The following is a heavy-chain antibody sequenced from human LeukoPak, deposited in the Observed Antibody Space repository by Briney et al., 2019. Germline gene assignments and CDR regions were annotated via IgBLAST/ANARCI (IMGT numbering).Heavy chain of an antibody. CDR3: ASYGIAAAGSLY. CDR1: GYTFTTYG. D-gene: IGHD6-13*01. Sequence: ASVKVSCKASGYTFTTYGITWVRQAPGQGLEWMGWTSGYNGDTNYAQKLQGRVTMTTDTSTSTAYMELSRLRSDDTAVYYCASYGIAAAGSLYWGQGTLVTVSS. V-gene: IGHV1-18*01. J-gene: IGHJ4*02. CDR2: TSGYNGDT.